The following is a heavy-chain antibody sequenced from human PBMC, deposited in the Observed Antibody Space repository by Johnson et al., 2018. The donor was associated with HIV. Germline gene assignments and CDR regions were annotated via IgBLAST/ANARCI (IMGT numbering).Heavy chain of an antibody. Sequence: VQLVESGGWLAQPGGSLRLSCAASGFTVSRNYMSWVRQAPGKGLEWVANIKQDGSEKYYVDSVKGRFTISRDNAKNSLYLQRNSLRAEDTAFYYWARDETQRRYALTAFDIWGQGTLVTVSS. V-gene: IGHV3-7*03. J-gene: IGHJ3*02. CDR1: GFTVSRNY. D-gene: IGHD6-25*01. CDR3: ARDETQRRYALTAFDI. CDR2: IKQDGSEK.